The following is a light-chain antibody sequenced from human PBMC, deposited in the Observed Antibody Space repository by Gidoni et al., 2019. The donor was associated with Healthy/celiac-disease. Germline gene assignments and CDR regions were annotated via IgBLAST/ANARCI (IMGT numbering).Light chain of an antibody. Sequence: SSNIGAGYDVHWYQQLPGTAPKLHIYGNSNRPSGVPDRFSGSKSGTSASLAITVLQAEDESDYYCQSYDSSLSGSVFGGGTKLTVL. V-gene: IGLV1-40*01. CDR1: SSNIGAGYD. J-gene: IGLJ2*01. CDR3: QSYDSSLSGSV. CDR2: GNS.